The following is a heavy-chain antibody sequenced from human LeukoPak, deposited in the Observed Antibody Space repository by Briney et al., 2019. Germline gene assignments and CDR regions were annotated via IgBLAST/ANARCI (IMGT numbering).Heavy chain of an antibody. D-gene: IGHD3-22*01. CDR3: AREAYYYDSSGYYSDY. CDR2: ISAYNGNT. V-gene: IGHV1-18*04. CDR1: GYTFTGHY. J-gene: IGHJ4*02. Sequence: ASVKVSCKASGYTFTGHYMHWVRQAPGQGLAWMGWISAYNGNTNYAQKLQGRVTMTTDTSTSTAYMELRSLRSDDTAVYYCAREAYYYDSSGYYSDYWGQGTLVTVSS.